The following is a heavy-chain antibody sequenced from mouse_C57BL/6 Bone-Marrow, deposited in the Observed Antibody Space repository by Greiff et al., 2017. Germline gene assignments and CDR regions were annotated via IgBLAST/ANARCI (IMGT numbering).Heavy chain of an antibody. D-gene: IGHD4-1*01. J-gene: IGHJ3*01. Sequence: VQLQQSGAELVRPGTSVKVSCKASGYAFTNYLIAWVKQRPGQGLEWIGVINPGSGGTNYNEKFKGKATLTADKSSSTAYMQLSSLTSEDSAVYFCARSRSWDSWFAYWGQGTLVTVSA. CDR2: INPGSGGT. CDR3: ARSRSWDSWFAY. V-gene: IGHV1-54*01. CDR1: GYAFTNYL.